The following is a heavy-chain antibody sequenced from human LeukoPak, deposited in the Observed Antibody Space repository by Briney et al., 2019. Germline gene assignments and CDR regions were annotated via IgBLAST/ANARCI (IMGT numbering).Heavy chain of an antibody. J-gene: IGHJ4*02. CDR2: INHSGST. D-gene: IGHD3-3*01. CDR1: GGSFSGYY. CDR3: ARGPTYYDFWSGYFPYYFDY. Sequence: SETLSLTCAVYGGSFSGYYWSWIRQPPGKGLEWIGEINHSGSTNYNPSLKSRVTISVDTSKNQFSLKLSSVTAADTAVYYCARGPTYYDFWSGYFPYYFDYWGQGTLVTVS. V-gene: IGHV4-34*01.